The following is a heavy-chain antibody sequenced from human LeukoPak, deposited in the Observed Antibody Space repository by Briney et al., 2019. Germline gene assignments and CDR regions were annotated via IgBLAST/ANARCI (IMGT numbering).Heavy chain of an antibody. CDR2: IYYSGST. CDR3: ARDRRSLPDYYYYGMDV. J-gene: IGHJ6*02. V-gene: IGHV4-31*03. CDR1: GGSISSGGYY. Sequence: PSETLSLTCTVSGGSISSGGYYWSWIRQHPGKGLEWIGYIYYSGSTYYNPSLKSRVTISVDTSKNQFSLKLSSVTAADTAVYYCARDRRSLPDYYYYGMDVWGQGTTVTVSS.